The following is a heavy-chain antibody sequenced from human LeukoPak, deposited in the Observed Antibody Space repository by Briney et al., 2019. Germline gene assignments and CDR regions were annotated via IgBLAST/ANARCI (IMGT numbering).Heavy chain of an antibody. Sequence: SETLSLTCTVSGGSISSYYWSWIRQPPGKGLEWIGYIYYSGSTNYNPSLKSRVTISVDTSKNQFSLKLSSVTAADTAVYYCARADILTGYYWWGQGTLVTVSS. V-gene: IGHV4-59*08. CDR3: ARADILTGYYW. CDR1: GGSISSYY. D-gene: IGHD3-9*01. CDR2: IYYSGST. J-gene: IGHJ4*02.